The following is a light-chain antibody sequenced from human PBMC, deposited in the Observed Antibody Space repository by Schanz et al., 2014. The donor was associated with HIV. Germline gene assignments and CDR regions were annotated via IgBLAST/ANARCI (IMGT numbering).Light chain of an antibody. CDR1: RSNTGAGYD. CDR2: ANV. CDR3: GSYSSGDSHWV. V-gene: IGLV1-40*01. J-gene: IGLJ3*02. Sequence: QSVLTQPPSVSGAPGQRVTISCTGSRSNTGAGYDVHWYQQLPGTAPKLLIYANVDRPSGVPDRFSGSKSGTSASLAISGLQAEDEADYYCGSYSSGDSHWVFGGGTQLTVL.